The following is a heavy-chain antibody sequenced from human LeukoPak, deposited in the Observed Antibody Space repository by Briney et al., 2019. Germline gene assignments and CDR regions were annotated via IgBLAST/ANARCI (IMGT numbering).Heavy chain of an antibody. CDR1: KITFCSYD. Sequence: GASPRLLNASWKITFCSYDMHRGRRATSKSLEWVSAIGTAGDTYYPGSVKVRFTISRENAKNSLYLQMNSLRAGDTAVYYCARTLGSGFFDPWGQGTLVTVSS. D-gene: IGHD3-10*01. CDR3: ARTLGSGFFDP. V-gene: IGHV3-13*01. CDR2: IGTAGDT. J-gene: IGHJ5*02.